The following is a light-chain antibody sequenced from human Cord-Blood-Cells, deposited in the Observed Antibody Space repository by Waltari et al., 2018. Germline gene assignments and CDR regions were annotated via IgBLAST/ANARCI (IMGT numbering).Light chain of an antibody. V-gene: IGKV3-15*01. Sequence: EIVMTQSPATLPVSPGERATLSCRVSQSVRSNLAWYQQKPGQAPRLLIYGASTRATGIPARLSGSGSGTEFTLTISSLQSEDFAVYYCQQYNNWPPWTFGQGTKVEIK. CDR2: GAS. CDR1: QSVRSN. J-gene: IGKJ1*01. CDR3: QQYNNWPPWT.